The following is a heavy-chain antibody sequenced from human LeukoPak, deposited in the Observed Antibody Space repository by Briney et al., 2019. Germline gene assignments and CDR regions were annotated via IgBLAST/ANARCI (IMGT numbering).Heavy chain of an antibody. D-gene: IGHD2-21*02. CDR3: ARDVVTTGAYYFDY. V-gene: IGHV3-21*01. J-gene: IGHJ4*02. Sequence: GGSLRLSCAASRFTFSSYSMNWVRQAPGKGLEWVSSISSSSSYIYYADSVKGRFTISRDNAKNSLYLQMNSLRAEDTAVYYCARDVVTTGAYYFDYWGQGTLVTVSS. CDR2: ISSSSSYI. CDR1: RFTFSSYS.